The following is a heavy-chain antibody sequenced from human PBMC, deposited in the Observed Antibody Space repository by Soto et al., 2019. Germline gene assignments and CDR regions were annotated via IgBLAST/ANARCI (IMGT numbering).Heavy chain of an antibody. J-gene: IGHJ6*02. CDR3: AGQTRNQYYSGMDV. D-gene: IGHD1-1*01. Sequence: TSETLSLTCTVSGGSISSYYWSWIRQPPGKGLEWIGYIYYSGSTNYNPSLKSRVTISVDTSKNQFSLKLSSVTAADTAVYYCAGQTRNQYYSGMDVWLHETTVTVSS. V-gene: IGHV4-59*01. CDR2: IYYSGST. CDR1: GGSISSYY.